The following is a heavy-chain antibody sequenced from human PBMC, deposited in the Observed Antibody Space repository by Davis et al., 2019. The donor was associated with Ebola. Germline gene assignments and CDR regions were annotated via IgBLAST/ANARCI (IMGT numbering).Heavy chain of an antibody. J-gene: IGHJ4*02. CDR2: IYYSGST. Sequence: SETLSLTCTVSGGSISSYYWSWIRQPPGKGLEWIGYIYYSGSTNYNPSLKSRVTISVDTSKNQFSLKLSSVTAADTAVYYCARRGYSYGIFDYWGQGTLVTVSS. CDR1: GGSISSYY. V-gene: IGHV4-59*08. D-gene: IGHD5-18*01. CDR3: ARRGYSYGIFDY.